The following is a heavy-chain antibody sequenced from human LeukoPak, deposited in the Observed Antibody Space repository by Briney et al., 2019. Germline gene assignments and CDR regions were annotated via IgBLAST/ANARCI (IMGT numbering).Heavy chain of an antibody. CDR2: ISSSGSTI. D-gene: IGHD3-3*01. Sequence: PGGSLRLSCAASGFTFSSYEMNWVRQAPGKGLEWVSYISSSGSTIYYADSVKGRFTISRDNAKNSLYLQMNSLRAEDTALYYCARVGVVGCLDYWGQGTLVTVSS. J-gene: IGHJ4*02. CDR1: GFTFSSYE. V-gene: IGHV3-48*03. CDR3: ARVGVVGCLDY.